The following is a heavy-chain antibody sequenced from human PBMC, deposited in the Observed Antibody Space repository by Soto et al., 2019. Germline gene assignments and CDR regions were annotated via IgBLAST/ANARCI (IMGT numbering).Heavy chain of an antibody. CDR1: GYTFTGYY. Sequence: QVQLVQSGAEVKKPGASVKVSCKASGYTFTGYYMHWVRQAPGQGLEWMGWINPNSGGTNYAQEFQGWVTMTRDTSISTAYMELSRLRSDDTAVYYCARDLVRGVTLAGYWGQGTLVTVSS. J-gene: IGHJ4*02. V-gene: IGHV1-2*04. CDR2: INPNSGGT. CDR3: ARDLVRGVTLAGY. D-gene: IGHD3-10*01.